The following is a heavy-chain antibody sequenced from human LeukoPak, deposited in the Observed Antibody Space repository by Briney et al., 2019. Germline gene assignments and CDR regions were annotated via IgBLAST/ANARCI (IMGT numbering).Heavy chain of an antibody. D-gene: IGHD2-15*01. CDR1: GGSISGTDLY. CDR3: EKDSHLDV. J-gene: IGHJ6*02. V-gene: IGHV4-39*01. CDR2: IHSSGNS. Sequence: PSESLSLTCTVSGGSISGTDLYWGWIRQLPGKGLEWIGNIHSSGNSFCNPSPKSRVTISVDTSKNQFSLKLSSVTAADTAVYYCEKDSHLDVWGQGTTVTVSS.